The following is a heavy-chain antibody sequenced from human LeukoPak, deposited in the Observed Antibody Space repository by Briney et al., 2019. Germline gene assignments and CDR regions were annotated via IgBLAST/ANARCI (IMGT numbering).Heavy chain of an antibody. CDR2: IYSGGST. J-gene: IGHJ4*02. V-gene: IGHV3-66*01. CDR1: GFTFSSYA. CDR3: AREVWFGELSNDY. D-gene: IGHD3-10*01. Sequence: QPGGSLRLSCAASGFTFSSYAMSWVRQAPGKGLEWVSVIYSGGSTYYADSVKGRFTISRDNSKNTLYLQMNSLRAEDTAVYYCAREVWFGELSNDYWGQGTLVTVSS.